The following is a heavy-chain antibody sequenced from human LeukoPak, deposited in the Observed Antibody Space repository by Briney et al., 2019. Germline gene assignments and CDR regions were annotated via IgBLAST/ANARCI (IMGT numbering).Heavy chain of an antibody. CDR3: ARAYSGSYAVIPIDY. J-gene: IGHJ4*02. V-gene: IGHV4-34*01. CDR1: GGSFSGYY. CDR2: IYYSGST. D-gene: IGHD1-26*01. Sequence: SETLSLTCAVYGGSFSGYYWGWIRQPPGKGLEWIGSIYYSGSTYYNPSLKSRVTISVDTSKNQFSLKLSSVTAADTAMYYCARAYSGSYAVIPIDYWGQGTLVTVSS.